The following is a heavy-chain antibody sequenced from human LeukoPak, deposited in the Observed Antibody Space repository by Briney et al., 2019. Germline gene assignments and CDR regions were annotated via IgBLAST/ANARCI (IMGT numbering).Heavy chain of an antibody. Sequence: EASVKVSCKASGGTFSSYAISWVRQAPGQGLEWMGGIIPIFGTANYAQKFQGRVTITADESTSTAYMELSSLRSEDTAVYYCARDSWSSGCLDYWGQGTLVTVSS. J-gene: IGHJ4*02. CDR1: GGTFSSYA. D-gene: IGHD6-19*01. V-gene: IGHV1-69*01. CDR2: IIPIFGTA. CDR3: ARDSWSSGCLDY.